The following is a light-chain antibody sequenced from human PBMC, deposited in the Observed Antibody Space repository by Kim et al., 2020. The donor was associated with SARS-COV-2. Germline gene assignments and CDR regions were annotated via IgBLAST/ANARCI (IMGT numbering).Light chain of an antibody. CDR3: QQYDTLWT. Sequence: DIQLTQSPSSLSASIGDRVTITCQASHDIRTYLNWHQQKPGKAPELLIYDATNLETGVPSRFSGSGSGTDFTLTISSLQPEDYATYYCQQYDTLWTFGQGTKVEIK. CDR1: HDIRTY. V-gene: IGKV1-33*01. CDR2: DAT. J-gene: IGKJ1*01.